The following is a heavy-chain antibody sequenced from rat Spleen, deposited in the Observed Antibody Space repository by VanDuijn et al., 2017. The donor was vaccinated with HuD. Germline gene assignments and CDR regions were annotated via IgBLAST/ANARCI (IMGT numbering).Heavy chain of an antibody. J-gene: IGHJ2*01. Sequence: EVQLQESGPGLVKPSQSLSLTCSVTGYSITSSYRWNWIRKFPGNKLEWMGYINSAGSTNYNPSLKSRISITRDTSKNQFFLQVNSVTTEDTATYYCARGTVRVYLSYSYYFDYWGQGVMVTVSS. CDR1: GYSITSSYR. D-gene: IGHD1-4*01. V-gene: IGHV3-3*01. CDR2: INSAGST. CDR3: ARGTVRVYLSYSYYFDY.